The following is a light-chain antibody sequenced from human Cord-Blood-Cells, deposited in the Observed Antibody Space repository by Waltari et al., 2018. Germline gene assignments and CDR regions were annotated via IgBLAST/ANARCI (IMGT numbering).Light chain of an antibody. CDR1: SSDVGGYNY. CDR2: EVS. J-gene: IGLJ1*01. CDR3: SSYAGSNNYV. V-gene: IGLV2-8*01. Sequence: QSALTQPPSASGSPGQSVTISCTGTSSDVGGYNYVSWYQQHPGKAPKLMIYEVSKRPSGVPDRSSGSKSGNTASLTVSGLQAEDEADYYCSSYAGSNNYVLGTGTKVTVL.